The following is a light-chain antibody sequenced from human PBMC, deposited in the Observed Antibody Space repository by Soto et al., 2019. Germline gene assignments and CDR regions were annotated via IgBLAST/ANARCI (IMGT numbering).Light chain of an antibody. CDR3: QSYDSSLSAYYD. CDR2: GNS. V-gene: IGLV1-40*01. J-gene: IGLJ1*01. CDR1: SSNIGAGYD. Sequence: QSVLTQPPSVSGAPGQRVTISCTGSSSNIGAGYDVHWYQQLPGTAPKLLIYGNSNRPSRVPDRFSGSKSGTSASLAITGLQADDEADYYCQSYDSSLSAYYDFGTVTKVTVL.